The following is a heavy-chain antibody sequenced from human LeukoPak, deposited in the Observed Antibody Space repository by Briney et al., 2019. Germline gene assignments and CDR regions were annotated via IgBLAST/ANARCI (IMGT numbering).Heavy chain of an antibody. Sequence: ASMKVSCKASGYTFTSYGISWVRQAPGQGLEWMGWTSPHNGDTNYAQKLQGRVTMTTDTSTSTAYMELRSLRSDDTAVYYCARVRAAAGIYYFDYWGQGTLVTVSS. D-gene: IGHD6-13*01. CDR2: TSPHNGDT. CDR3: ARVRAAAGIYYFDY. V-gene: IGHV1-18*01. J-gene: IGHJ4*02. CDR1: GYTFTSYG.